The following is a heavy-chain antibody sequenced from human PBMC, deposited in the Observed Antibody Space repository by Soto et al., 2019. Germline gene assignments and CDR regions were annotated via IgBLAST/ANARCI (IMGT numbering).Heavy chain of an antibody. Sequence: QVQLVQSGAEVKKAGASVKVSCQASGYDLNNFAINWVRQAPGQGLEYLGWVSPYNGVANYAQNLQGRVTMTTDTSSSTAYMEVGSLRSGDTAVYFCATATGESEYFDYWGQGTLVTVSS. J-gene: IGHJ4*02. D-gene: IGHD7-27*01. CDR3: ATATGESEYFDY. V-gene: IGHV1-18*01. CDR1: GYDLNNFA. CDR2: VSPYNGVA.